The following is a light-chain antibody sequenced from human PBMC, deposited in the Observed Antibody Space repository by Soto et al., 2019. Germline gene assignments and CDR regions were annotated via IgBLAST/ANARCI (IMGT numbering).Light chain of an antibody. J-gene: IGKJ5*01. V-gene: IGKV3D-15*01. CDR1: QSVSSN. CDR2: RAS. Sequence: EIVMTQSPATLSVSPGERATLSCGASQSVSSNLAWYQQKPGQAPRLLIYRASTRATGIPDRFSGSGSGTDFTLTISRLETEDFAVYYCQQYNNWPTITFGQGTRLEIK. CDR3: QQYNNWPTIT.